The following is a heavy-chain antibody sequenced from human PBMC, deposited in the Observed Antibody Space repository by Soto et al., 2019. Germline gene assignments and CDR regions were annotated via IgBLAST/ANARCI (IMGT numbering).Heavy chain of an antibody. V-gene: IGHV1-69*02. Sequence: QVQLVQSGAEVKKPGSSVKVSCKASGGTFSSYTISWVRQAPGQGLEWMGRIIPILGIPNYAQKFQGRVTINADKSTSTAYMELSSLRSEDTAVYYCARFRGSYGMDVWGQGTTVTVSS. J-gene: IGHJ6*02. CDR1: GGTFSSYT. CDR2: IIPILGIP. CDR3: ARFRGSYGMDV. D-gene: IGHD3-10*01.